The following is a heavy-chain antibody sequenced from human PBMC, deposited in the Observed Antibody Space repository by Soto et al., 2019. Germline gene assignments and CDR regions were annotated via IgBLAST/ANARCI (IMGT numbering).Heavy chain of an antibody. CDR3: ARGIVRGQLDP. V-gene: IGHV1-3*01. D-gene: IGHD2-15*01. CDR2: INPDTGNT. J-gene: IGHJ5*02. Sequence: ASVNVSCKASGYTFPRYTMNWVRQAPGQRLEWMGWINPDTGNTKSSQKFQDRVIITRYTSASTAYMDLSSLRSEDTAVYYCARGIVRGQLDPWGQGTLVTVSS. CDR1: GYTFPRYT.